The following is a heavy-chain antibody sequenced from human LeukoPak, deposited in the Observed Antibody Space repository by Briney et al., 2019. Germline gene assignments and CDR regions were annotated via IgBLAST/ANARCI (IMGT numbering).Heavy chain of an antibody. J-gene: IGHJ4*02. D-gene: IGHD5-18*01. Sequence: GRSLRLSCAASGFTFSSYAMHWVRQAPGKGLEWVAVIWYDGSNKYYADSVKGRFTISRDNSKNTLYLQMNSLRAEDTAVYYCAREIQLWSYYFDYWGQGTLVTVSS. CDR3: AREIQLWSYYFDY. CDR1: GFTFSSYA. V-gene: IGHV3-33*08. CDR2: IWYDGSNK.